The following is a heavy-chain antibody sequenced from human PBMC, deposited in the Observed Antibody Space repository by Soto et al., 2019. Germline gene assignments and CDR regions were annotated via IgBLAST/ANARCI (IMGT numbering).Heavy chain of an antibody. D-gene: IGHD3-22*01. CDR1: GVTLSSYG. CDR3: AKGIRYYYDSSGYFDY. J-gene: IGHJ4*02. V-gene: IGHV3-30*18. Sequence: GWSLRLSCAASGVTLSSYGMHWVRQAPGKGLEWVAVISYDGSNKYYADSVKGRFTISRDNSKNTLYLQMNSLRAEDTAVYYCAKGIRYYYDSSGYFDYWGQGTLVTVSS. CDR2: ISYDGSNK.